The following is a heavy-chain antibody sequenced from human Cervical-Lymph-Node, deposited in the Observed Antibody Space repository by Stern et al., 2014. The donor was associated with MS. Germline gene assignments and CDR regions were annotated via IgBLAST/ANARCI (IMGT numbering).Heavy chain of an antibody. D-gene: IGHD2-15*01. V-gene: IGHV1-46*01. Sequence: QVKLVQSGAEVKKPGAPVRVSCKASGYTFTNYYIHWVRQAPGPGLEWMGLINPSGGGTTYAQKFQGRVNMTRDTSTSTVYMELSSLRSQDTAVYYCAREDIVVDVAVTNPGGYFDYWGQGTLVTVSS. J-gene: IGHJ4*02. CDR3: AREDIVVDVAVTNPGGYFDY. CDR2: INPSGGGT. CDR1: GYTFTNYY.